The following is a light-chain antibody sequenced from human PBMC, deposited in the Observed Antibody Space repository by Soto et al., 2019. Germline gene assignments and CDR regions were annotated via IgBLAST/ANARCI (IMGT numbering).Light chain of an antibody. CDR3: QQYENWPQLT. CDR1: QSVGGD. CDR2: GAS. J-gene: IGKJ4*01. V-gene: IGKV3-15*01. Sequence: ERVMTQSPATLSVSPWERATLSCRASQSVGGDLAWYQQKPGQAPRLLIYGASSRAPGIPDRFSGSGSGTEFTLTISSLQSEDSAVYYCQQYENWPQLTFGGGTKVDIK.